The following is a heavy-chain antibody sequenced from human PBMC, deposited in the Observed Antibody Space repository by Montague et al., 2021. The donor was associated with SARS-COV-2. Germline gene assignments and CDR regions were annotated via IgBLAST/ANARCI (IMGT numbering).Heavy chain of an antibody. V-gene: IGHV2-70*11. CDR1: GFSLSTSGMC. D-gene: IGHD4-23*01. Sequence: PALVKPTQTLTLTCTLSGFSLSTSGMCVSWIRQPPGKALEWLARIDRDDDKYYSTSLKTRLTISKDTSKNQVVLTMTSMDPVDTATYYCARTPVVTLAFGIWGQGTMVTVSS. CDR3: ARTPVVTLAFGI. J-gene: IGHJ3*02. CDR2: IDRDDDK.